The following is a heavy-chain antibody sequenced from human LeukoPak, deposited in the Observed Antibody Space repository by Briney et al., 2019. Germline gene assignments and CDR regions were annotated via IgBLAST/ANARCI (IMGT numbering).Heavy chain of an antibody. V-gene: IGHV1-2*02. D-gene: IGHD3-22*01. CDR3: ARDLFRHYYDSSGYYHAVSFDY. CDR2: INPNSGGT. Sequence: ASVKVSCKASGYTFTGYYMHWVRQAPGQGLEWMGWINPNSGGTNYAQNFQGRVTMTRDTSISTAYMELSNLRSDDTAIYFCARDLFRHYYDSSGYYHAVSFDYWGQGTLVTVSS. J-gene: IGHJ4*02. CDR1: GYTFTGYY.